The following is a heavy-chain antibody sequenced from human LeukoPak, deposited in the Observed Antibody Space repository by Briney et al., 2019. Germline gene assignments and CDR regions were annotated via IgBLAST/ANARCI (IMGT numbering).Heavy chain of an antibody. V-gene: IGHV1-18*04. CDR3: ARTPRGIVGATMAGV. Sequence: GASVKVSCKASGYTFTGYYMHWVRQAPGQGLEWMGWISAYNGNTNYAQKLQGRVTMTTDTSTSTAYMELRSLRSDDTAVYYCARTPRGIVGATMAGVWGQGTLVTVSS. CDR1: GYTFTGYY. J-gene: IGHJ4*02. D-gene: IGHD1-26*01. CDR2: ISAYNGNT.